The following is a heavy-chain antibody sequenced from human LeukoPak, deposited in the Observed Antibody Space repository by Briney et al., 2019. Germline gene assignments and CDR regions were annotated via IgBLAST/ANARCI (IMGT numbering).Heavy chain of an antibody. D-gene: IGHD6-13*01. Sequence: GRSLRLSCAASGFTFDDYAMHWVRQAPGKGLEWVSGISWNNGSIGYADSVKGRFTISRDNAKNSLYLQMNSLRAEDMALYYCAKDFGIAAAGLDYWGQGTLVTVSS. J-gene: IGHJ4*02. CDR2: ISWNNGSI. V-gene: IGHV3-9*03. CDR1: GFTFDDYA. CDR3: AKDFGIAAAGLDY.